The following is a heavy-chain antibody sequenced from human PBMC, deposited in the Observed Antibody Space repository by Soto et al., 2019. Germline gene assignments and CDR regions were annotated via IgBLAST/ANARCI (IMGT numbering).Heavy chain of an antibody. D-gene: IGHD4-17*01. CDR3: ARWDYGVYARFDY. CDR2: MNPNSDNT. V-gene: IGHV1-8*01. Sequence: QVQLVQSGTEVKKPGASVTVSCKASGYTFTSHDINWVRQATGQGLEWMGWMNPNSDNTGYAQKFQGRVTMTRNTSISTAYMELRGLRSGDTAVYYCARWDYGVYARFDYGGLGSLVTVSS. CDR1: GYTFTSHD. J-gene: IGHJ4*02.